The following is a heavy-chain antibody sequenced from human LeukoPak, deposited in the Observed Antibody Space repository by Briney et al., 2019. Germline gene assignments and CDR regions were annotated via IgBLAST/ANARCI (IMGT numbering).Heavy chain of an antibody. CDR3: ASGYSYGYAPY. V-gene: IGHV4-34*01. Sequence: SETLSLTCAVYGGSFSGYYWSWIRKPPGKGLEWIGEINHSGSTNYNPSLKSRVTISVDTSKNQFSLKLSSVTAADTAVYYCASGYSYGYAPYWGQGTLVTVPS. D-gene: IGHD5-18*01. CDR1: GGSFSGYY. CDR2: INHSGST. J-gene: IGHJ4*02.